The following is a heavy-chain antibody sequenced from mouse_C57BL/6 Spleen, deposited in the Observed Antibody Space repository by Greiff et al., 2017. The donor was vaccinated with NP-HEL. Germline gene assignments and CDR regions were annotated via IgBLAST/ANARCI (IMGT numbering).Heavy chain of an antibody. CDR1: GFNINDYY. CDR3: TTHYGSTLFGY. D-gene: IGHD1-1*01. Sequence: VQLQQSGAELVRPGASVKLSCTASGFNINDYYMHWVKQRPEQGLEWIGRIDPEDGDTEYAPKFQGKATMTADTSSNTAYLQLSSLTSEDTAGYYCTTHYGSTLFGYWGQGTLVTVSA. CDR2: IDPEDGDT. V-gene: IGHV14-1*01. J-gene: IGHJ3*01.